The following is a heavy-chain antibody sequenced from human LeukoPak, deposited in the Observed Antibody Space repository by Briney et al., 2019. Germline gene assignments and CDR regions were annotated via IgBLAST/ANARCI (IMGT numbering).Heavy chain of an antibody. CDR3: VTGRYYSSTSCYTGLGYFDY. Sequence: GGSLRLSCAASGFTFSSYAMSWVRQAPGKGLEWVSAISGSGGSTYYADSVKGRFTISRDNSKNTLYLQMNSLRAEHTAVYYCVTGRYYSSTSCYTGLGYFDYWGQGTLVTVSS. D-gene: IGHD2-2*02. V-gene: IGHV3-23*01. CDR1: GFTFSSYA. J-gene: IGHJ4*02. CDR2: ISGSGGST.